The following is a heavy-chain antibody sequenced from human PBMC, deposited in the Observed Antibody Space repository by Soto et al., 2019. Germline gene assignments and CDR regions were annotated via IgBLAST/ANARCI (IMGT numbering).Heavy chain of an antibody. J-gene: IGHJ4*02. CDR2: IYFSGST. CDR1: GASISGGTFY. V-gene: IGHV4-31*03. D-gene: IGHD6-6*01. Sequence: SETLSLTCTVSGASISGGTFYWSWIRQHPGKGLEWIGYIYFSGSTYYHPSLKSRVTISMDTSKNQFSLNLSSVTSADTAVYYCARELYSSSSSGYFDYWGQGALVTVSS. CDR3: ARELYSSSSSGYFDY.